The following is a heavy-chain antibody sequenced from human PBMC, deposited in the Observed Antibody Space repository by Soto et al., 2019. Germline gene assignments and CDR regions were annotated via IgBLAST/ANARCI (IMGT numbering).Heavy chain of an antibody. D-gene: IGHD3-10*01. Sequence: SETLSLTCIVSGGSITRRSSYWAWIRQPPGKGLEWVGPFYDGNTYHNPSLRSRITIAVDTPKNQFSLKLNSVAAADTAFYYCATTRGLAVGGSFDYWGQGMLVTVSS. V-gene: IGHV4-39*01. CDR3: ATTRGLAVGGSFDY. CDR2: FYDGNT. CDR1: GGSITRRSSY. J-gene: IGHJ4*02.